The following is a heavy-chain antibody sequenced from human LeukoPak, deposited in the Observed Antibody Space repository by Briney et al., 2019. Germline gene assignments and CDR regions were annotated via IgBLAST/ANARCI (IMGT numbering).Heavy chain of an antibody. CDR1: GFTFSSYS. CDR2: ISSSSTTI. D-gene: IGHD6-13*01. V-gene: IGHV3-48*01. Sequence: PGGSLRLSCAASGFTFSSYSMMWVRQAPGKGLEWVSYISSSSTTIHYADSVKGRFTISRDNAKNSVYLQMNSLRAEDTAVYYCAREGIAAAEDNWFDPWGQGTLVTVSS. J-gene: IGHJ5*02. CDR3: AREGIAAAEDNWFDP.